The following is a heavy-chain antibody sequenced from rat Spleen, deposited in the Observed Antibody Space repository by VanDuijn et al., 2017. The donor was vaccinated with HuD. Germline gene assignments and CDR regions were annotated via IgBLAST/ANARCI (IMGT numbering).Heavy chain of an antibody. D-gene: IGHD1-5*01. CDR1: GFTFSDYY. CDR2: ISYDGSST. CDR3: ARQRYNYFDY. J-gene: IGHJ2*01. Sequence: EVQLVESDGGLVQPGRSLKLSCAASGFTFSDYYMAWVRQAPTKGLEWVATISYDGSSTYYRDSVKGRFTISRDNAKSTLYLQMDSLRSEDTATYYCARQRYNYFDYWGQGVMVTGSS. V-gene: IGHV5-29*01.